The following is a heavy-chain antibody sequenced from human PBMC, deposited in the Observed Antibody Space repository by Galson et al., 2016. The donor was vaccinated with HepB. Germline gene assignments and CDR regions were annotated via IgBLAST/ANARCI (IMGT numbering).Heavy chain of an antibody. CDR2: IGPGSGDT. V-gene: IGHV1-2*02. CDR1: GYSFTGYF. CDR3: ARSTGFGIRIDY. J-gene: IGHJ4*02. D-gene: IGHD3-10*01. Sequence: SVKVSCKASGYSFTGYFLNWVRQAPGQGLEWMGWIGPGSGDTKYAQKFQGRVTITRDRSISTVTMELNRLRSDDTAVYYRARSTGFGIRIDYWGQGTQVTVSS.